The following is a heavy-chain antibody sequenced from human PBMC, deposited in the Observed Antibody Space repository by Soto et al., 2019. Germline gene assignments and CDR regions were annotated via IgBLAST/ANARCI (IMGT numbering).Heavy chain of an antibody. CDR1: GGPISSGSHY. V-gene: IGHV4-39*01. J-gene: IGHJ2*01. Sequence: QLQLQESGPRLLKPSEALSLICTVSGGPISSGSHYWGWIRQSPGKGLEWIGSIYYSGSTNYNPTLKSRVTISVDTSKNQFSLKLSSVTAADAAVYYCAGQPHLGGMVYWCFDLWGRGTLVNVSS. CDR3: AGQPHLGGMVYWCFDL. CDR2: IYYSGST. D-gene: IGHD3-10*01.